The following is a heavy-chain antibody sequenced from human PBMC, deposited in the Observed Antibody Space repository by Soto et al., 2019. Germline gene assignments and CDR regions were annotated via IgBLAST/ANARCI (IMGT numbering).Heavy chain of an antibody. D-gene: IGHD6-6*01. CDR1: GYSFASYW. CDR3: ARTRSFTLGFYYDGMDV. Sequence: GESLKISCQGSGYSFASYWIGWVRQMPGKDLGWMGIIYPGDSDTRYSPSFQGQVTISADKSLRTAYLQWTSLKASDTALYYCARTRSFTLGFYYDGMDVWGQGTTVTVSS. CDR2: IYPGDSDT. J-gene: IGHJ6*02. V-gene: IGHV5-51*01.